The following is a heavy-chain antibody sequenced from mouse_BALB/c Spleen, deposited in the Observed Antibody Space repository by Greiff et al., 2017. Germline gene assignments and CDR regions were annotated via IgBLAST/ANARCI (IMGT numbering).Heavy chain of an antibody. CDR3: ARGDYDVLGY. D-gene: IGHD2-4*01. CDR1: GFSLTSYG. CDR2: IWAGGST. Sequence: QVQLKESGPGLVAPAQSVSITCTASGFSLTSYGIHWVRQTPGKGLEWLGVIWAGGSTNYNSALMSRLSISKDNSKSQVFLKMNSLQTDDTAMYYCARGDYDVLGYWGQGTTLTVSS. J-gene: IGHJ2*01. V-gene: IGHV2-9*02.